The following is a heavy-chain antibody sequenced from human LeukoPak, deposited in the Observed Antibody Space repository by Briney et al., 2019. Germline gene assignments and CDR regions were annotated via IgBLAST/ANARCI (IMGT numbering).Heavy chain of an antibody. D-gene: IGHD2-2*01. CDR2: ISGSGGST. CDR3: GRDGVPAAADY. Sequence: GGSLRLSCAASGFTFSSYAMNWVRQAPGKGLEWVSVISGSGGSTYYADSVKGRFSISRDNSKNTLYLQMNSLRAEDTAVYYCGRDGVPAAADYWGQGTLVTVSS. CDR1: GFTFSSYA. V-gene: IGHV3-23*01. J-gene: IGHJ4*02.